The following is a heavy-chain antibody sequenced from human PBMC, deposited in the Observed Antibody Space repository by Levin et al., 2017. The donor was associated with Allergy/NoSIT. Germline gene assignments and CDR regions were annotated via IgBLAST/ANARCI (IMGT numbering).Heavy chain of an antibody. CDR3: ARDRIAAGNWFDP. D-gene: IGHD6-25*01. CDR1: GFTFSSYA. V-gene: IGHV3-30-3*01. J-gene: IGHJ5*02. CDR2: ISYDGSNK. Sequence: GESLKISCAASGFTFSSYAMHWVRQAPGKGLEWVAVISYDGSNKYYADSVKGRFTISRDNSKNTLYLQMNSLRAEDTAVYYCARDRIAAGNWFDPWGQGTLVTVSS.